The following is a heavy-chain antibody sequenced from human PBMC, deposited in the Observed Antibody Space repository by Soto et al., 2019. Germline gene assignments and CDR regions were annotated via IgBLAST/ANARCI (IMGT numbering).Heavy chain of an antibody. Sequence: QITLKESGPTLVKPTQTLTLTCTFSGFSLSTSGVGVGWIRQPPGKALEWLALIYWDDDKRYSPSLKSRLTTTKDTAKNPVVLTMTNMDPVDTATYYCAHSPGYSYAFDIWGQGTMVTVSS. CDR1: GFSLSTSGVG. J-gene: IGHJ3*02. D-gene: IGHD5-18*01. V-gene: IGHV2-5*02. CDR3: AHSPGYSYAFDI. CDR2: IYWDDDK.